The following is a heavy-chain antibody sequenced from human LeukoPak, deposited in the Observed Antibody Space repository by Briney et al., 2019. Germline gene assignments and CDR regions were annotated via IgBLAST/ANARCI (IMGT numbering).Heavy chain of an antibody. D-gene: IGHD6-13*01. J-gene: IGHJ4*02. Sequence: GGSLRLSCAASGFAFDEFAMHWVRQAPWKGLEWVSGINWNSDNIGYADSVKGRFTISRDNAKNSLYLQMNSLRAEDTALYFCAKGWQQLAPDYWGQGTLVIVSS. CDR2: INWNSDNI. CDR3: AKGWQQLAPDY. CDR1: GFAFDEFA. V-gene: IGHV3-9*01.